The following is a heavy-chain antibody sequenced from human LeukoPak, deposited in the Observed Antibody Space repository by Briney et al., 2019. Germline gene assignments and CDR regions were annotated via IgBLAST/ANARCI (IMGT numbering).Heavy chain of an antibody. D-gene: IGHD2/OR15-2a*01. CDR1: GFTVSDNY. J-gene: IGHJ6*03. Sequence: GGSLRLSCAASGFTVSDNYMTWVRQAPGKGLEWVSIIYGGSTYYADSVKGRFTISRDNSKNTVYLQMNSLRAEDTAVYYCARDFEGVHRTTNSYTDYYYMDVWGKGTTVIVSS. V-gene: IGHV3-53*01. CDR2: IYGGST. CDR3: ARDFEGVHRTTNSYTDYYYMDV.